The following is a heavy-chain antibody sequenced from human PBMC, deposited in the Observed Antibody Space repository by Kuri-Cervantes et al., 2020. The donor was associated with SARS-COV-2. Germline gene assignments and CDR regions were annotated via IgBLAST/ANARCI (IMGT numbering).Heavy chain of an antibody. CDR2: IIPILGIA. D-gene: IGHD3-22*01. Sequence: SVKVSCKASGGTFSSYAISWVRQAPGQGLEWMGRIIPILGIANYAQKFQGRVTITADKSTSTAYMELSSLRSEDTAVYYCARDCYYDSSGYYYQFVYWGQGTLVTASS. J-gene: IGHJ4*02. V-gene: IGHV1-69*04. CDR3: ARDCYYDSSGYYYQFVY. CDR1: GGTFSSYA.